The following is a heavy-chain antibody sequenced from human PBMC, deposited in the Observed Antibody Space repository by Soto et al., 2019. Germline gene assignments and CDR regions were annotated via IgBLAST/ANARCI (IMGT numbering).Heavy chain of an antibody. CDR2: MNPNSGNT. D-gene: IGHD3-10*01. CDR1: GYTFTSYG. J-gene: IGHJ6*03. V-gene: IGHV1-8*02. CDR3: ARGEYGSGKLGTWATNYYYYMDV. Sequence: GASVKVSCKASGYTFTSYGISWVRQATGQGLEWMGWMNPNSGNTGYAQKFQGRVTMTRNTSISTAYMELSSLRSEDTAVYYCARGEYGSGKLGTWATNYYYYMDVWGKGTTVTVSS.